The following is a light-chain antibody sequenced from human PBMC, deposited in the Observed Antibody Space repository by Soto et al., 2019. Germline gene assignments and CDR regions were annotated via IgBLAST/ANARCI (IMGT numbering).Light chain of an antibody. J-gene: IGKJ1*01. CDR3: QQYGSSQT. Sequence: IVLTQSPGTLSLSPWERPTLSCRASQSVSSSYLAWYQQKPGQAPRLLIYGASSRATGIPDRFSGSGSGTDFTLTISRLEPEDFAVYYCQQYGSSQTFGQGTKVDNK. V-gene: IGKV3-20*01. CDR1: QSVSSSY. CDR2: GAS.